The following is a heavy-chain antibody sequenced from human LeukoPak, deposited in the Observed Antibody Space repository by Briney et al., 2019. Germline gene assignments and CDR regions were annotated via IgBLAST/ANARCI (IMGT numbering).Heavy chain of an antibody. CDR1: GFTFSSYW. CDR2: IKQDGSER. V-gene: IGHV3-7*01. D-gene: IGHD6-6*01. CDR3: ARKAAPAMDV. J-gene: IGHJ6*02. Sequence: GGSLRHSCAASGFTFSSYWMSWVRQAPGKGLEWVANIKQDGSERYYVDSVKGRFTISRHNAKSSLYLQMNSLRAEDTAVYYCARKAAPAMDVWGQGTTVTVSS.